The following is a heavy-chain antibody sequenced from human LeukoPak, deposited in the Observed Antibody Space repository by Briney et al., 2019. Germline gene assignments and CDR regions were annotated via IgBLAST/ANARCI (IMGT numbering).Heavy chain of an antibody. D-gene: IGHD6-13*01. J-gene: IGHJ6*02. CDR2: MNPNSGNT. CDR3: ARGLHSSSWFYYYYGMDV. Sequence: ASVKVSCKASGYTFTSYDINWVRQATGQGLEWMGWMNPNSGNTGYAQKFQGRVTMTRNTSISTAYMELSSLRSEDTAAYYCARGLHSSSWFYYYYGMDVWGQGTTVTVSS. V-gene: IGHV1-8*01. CDR1: GYTFTSYD.